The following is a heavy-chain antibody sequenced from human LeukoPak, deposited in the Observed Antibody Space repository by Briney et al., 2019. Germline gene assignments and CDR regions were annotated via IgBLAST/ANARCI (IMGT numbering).Heavy chain of an antibody. CDR3: ARADSSSWRPLDY. CDR1: GFTFSDYY. V-gene: IGHV3-11*04. D-gene: IGHD6-13*01. Sequence: GGSLRLSCAASGFTFSDYYMSWIRQAPGKGLEWVSYISSSGSTIYYADSVKGRFTISRDNAKNSLYLQMNSLRAEDTAVYYCARADSSSWRPLDYWGQGTLVTVSS. CDR2: ISSSGSTI. J-gene: IGHJ4*02.